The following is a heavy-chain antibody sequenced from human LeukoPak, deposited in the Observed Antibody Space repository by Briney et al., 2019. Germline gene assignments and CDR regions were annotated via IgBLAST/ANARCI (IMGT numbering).Heavy chain of an antibody. D-gene: IGHD1-26*01. V-gene: IGHV3-30*03. Sequence: GGSLRLSCAASGFTFSSYGMHWVRQAPGKGLEWVAVISYDGSNKYYADSVKGRFTISRDNSKNTLYLQMNSLRAEDTAVYYCARADLSGSFFHPHFLDYWGQGILVTVSS. J-gene: IGHJ4*02. CDR3: ARADLSGSFFHPHFLDY. CDR1: GFTFSSYG. CDR2: ISYDGSNK.